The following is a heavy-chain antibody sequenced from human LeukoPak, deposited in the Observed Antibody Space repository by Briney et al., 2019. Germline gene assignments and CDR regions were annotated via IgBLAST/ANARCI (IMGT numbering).Heavy chain of an antibody. CDR3: ARDPYNSGSSYFDY. CDR1: GLTVSSNY. CDR2: IYSWGST. Sequence: GGSLRLSCAVSGLTVSSNYMSWVRQAPGKGLEWVSAIYSWGSTFYADSVKGRFTISRDNSKNTLYLQMNSLRAEDTAVYYCARDPYNSGSSYFDYWGQGTLVAVSS. D-gene: IGHD3-10*01. V-gene: IGHV3-53*01. J-gene: IGHJ4*02.